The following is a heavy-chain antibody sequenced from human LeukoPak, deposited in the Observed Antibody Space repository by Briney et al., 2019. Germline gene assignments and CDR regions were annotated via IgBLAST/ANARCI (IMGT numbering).Heavy chain of an antibody. V-gene: IGHV1-18*01. CDR2: ISAYNGNT. Sequence: ASVKVSCKASGYTFTSYGISWVRQAPGQGLEWMGWISAYNGNTNYAQKLQGRVTMTTDTSTSTAYMELRSLRSDDTAVYYCARAGPGSYYDILTGYYSYYFDYWGQGTLVTVSS. CDR1: GYTFTSYG. CDR3: ARAGPGSYYDILTGYYSYYFDY. J-gene: IGHJ4*02. D-gene: IGHD3-9*01.